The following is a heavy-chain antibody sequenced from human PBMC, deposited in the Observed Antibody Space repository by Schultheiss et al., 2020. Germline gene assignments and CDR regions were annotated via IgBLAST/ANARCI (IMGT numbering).Heavy chain of an antibody. CDR2: INHSGST. D-gene: IGHD4-17*01. V-gene: IGHV4-4*02. Sequence: SETLSLTCAVSGGSISSSYWWSWIRQPPGKGLEWIGEINHSGSTNYNPSLKSRVTISVDTSKNQFSLKLSSVTAADTAVYYCARGTTPYHFDYWGQGTLVTVSS. J-gene: IGHJ4*02. CDR1: GGSISSSYW. CDR3: ARGTTPYHFDY.